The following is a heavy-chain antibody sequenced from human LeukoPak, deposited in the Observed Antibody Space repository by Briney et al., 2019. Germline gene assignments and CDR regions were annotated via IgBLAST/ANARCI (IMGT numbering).Heavy chain of an antibody. CDR1: GYTFTSYG. CDR2: ISAYNGNT. J-gene: IGHJ6*02. CDR3: ARAHGDYLYGMDV. Sequence: ASVKVSCKASGYTFTSYGISWVRQAPGQGLEWMGWISAYNGNTNYAQKLQGRVTMTTDTSTSTAYMEPRSLRSDDTAVYYCARAHGDYLYGMDVWGQGTTVTVSS. V-gene: IGHV1-18*01. D-gene: IGHD4-17*01.